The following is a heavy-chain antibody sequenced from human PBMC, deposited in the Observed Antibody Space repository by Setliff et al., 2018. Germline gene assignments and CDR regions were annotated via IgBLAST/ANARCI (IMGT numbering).Heavy chain of an antibody. V-gene: IGHV1-18*01. CDR2: ITAYNGNT. J-gene: IGHJ6*03. D-gene: IGHD2-2*01. CDR1: GYTFDIYG. CDR3: ARGIGGCSSTSCYDGYYYMDV. Sequence: ASVKVSCKASGYTFDIYGISWVRQAPGQGLEWMGWITAYNGNTRYAQKVQGRVTMTTDTSTSTAYMELSSLRSEDTAVYYCARGIGGCSSTSCYDGYYYMDVWGKGTTVTVSS.